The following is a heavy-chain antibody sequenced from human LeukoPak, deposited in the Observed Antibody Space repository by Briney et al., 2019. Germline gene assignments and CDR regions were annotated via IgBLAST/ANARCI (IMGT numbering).Heavy chain of an antibody. D-gene: IGHD1-1*01. J-gene: IGHJ4*02. CDR2: IYYSGST. CDR3: ARHVTSLANYYFDY. Sequence: SETLSLTCTVSGGSLSSSSYYWGWIRQPPGRGLEWIWCIYYSGSTYYNPSLKSRVTISVDPSKNQYPLKLSSGTAADPAVYYCARHVTSLANYYFDYWGQGTLVTVSS. CDR1: GGSLSSSSYY. V-gene: IGHV4-39*01.